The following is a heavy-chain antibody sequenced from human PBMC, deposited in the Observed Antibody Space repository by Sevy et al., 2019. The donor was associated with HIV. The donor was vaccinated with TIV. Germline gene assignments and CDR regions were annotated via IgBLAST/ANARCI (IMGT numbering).Heavy chain of an antibody. V-gene: IGHV3-7*01. CDR2: INQDERHI. CDR1: GFTFSDFW. CDR3: ARDPDWGALDR. Sequence: GGSLRLSCEASGFTFSDFWMTWVRQSPGKGLEWVAYINQDERHINLLDSVRGRFTISRDNAKNSLYLQMDRLRAEDTAIYYCARDPDWGALDRWGQGTLVTVSS. D-gene: IGHD7-27*01. J-gene: IGHJ4*02.